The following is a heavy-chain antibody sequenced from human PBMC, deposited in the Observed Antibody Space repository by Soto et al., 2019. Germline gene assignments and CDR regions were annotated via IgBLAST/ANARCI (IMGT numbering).Heavy chain of an antibody. Sequence: GGSLRLSCAASGFTFSSYGMHWVRQAPGKGLEWVAVIWYDGSNKYYADSVKGRFTISRDNSKNTLYLQMNSLRAEDTAVYYCARDSWSTGISAFDIWGQGTMVTVSS. D-gene: IGHD2-21*01. CDR2: IWYDGSNK. CDR3: ARDSWSTGISAFDI. J-gene: IGHJ3*02. CDR1: GFTFSSYG. V-gene: IGHV3-33*01.